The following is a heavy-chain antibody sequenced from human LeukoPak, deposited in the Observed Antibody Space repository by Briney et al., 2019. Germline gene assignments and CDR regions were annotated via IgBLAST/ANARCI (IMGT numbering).Heavy chain of an antibody. CDR2: ISGSGGST. J-gene: IGHJ4*02. Sequence: GGSLRLSCAASGFTFSSYAMSWVRQAPGKGLEWVSAISGSGGSTYYADSVKGRFTISRDNSKNTLYLQMNSLRAEDTAVYCCAKDSSSSWYADFDYWGQGTLVTVSS. CDR1: GFTFSSYA. D-gene: IGHD6-13*01. V-gene: IGHV3-23*01. CDR3: AKDSSSSWYADFDY.